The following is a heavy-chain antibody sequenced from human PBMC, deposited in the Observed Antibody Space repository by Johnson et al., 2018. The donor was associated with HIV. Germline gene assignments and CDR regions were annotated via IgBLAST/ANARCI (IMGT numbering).Heavy chain of an antibody. V-gene: IGHV3-9*01. Sequence: VQLVESGGGLVKPGGSLRLSCAASGFTFDDYAMHWVRQAPGKGLEWVSGISWNSGSIGYADSVKGRFTISRDNAKNSLYLQMNSLRAEDTALYYCAKDMFYIAAARSGAFYIWGQGTMVTVSS. CDR2: ISWNSGSI. J-gene: IGHJ3*02. CDR3: AKDMFYIAAARSGAFYI. CDR1: GFTFDDYA. D-gene: IGHD6-13*01.